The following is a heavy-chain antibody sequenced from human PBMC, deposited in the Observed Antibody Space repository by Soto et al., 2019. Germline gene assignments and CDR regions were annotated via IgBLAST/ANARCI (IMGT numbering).Heavy chain of an antibody. V-gene: IGHV4-59*01. CDR3: ARERGYSYGSDYGMDV. CDR1: GGSISSYY. Sequence: TSETLSLTCTVSGGSISSYYWSWIRQPPGKGLEWIGYIYYSGSTNYNPSLKSRVTISVDTSKNQFSLKLSSVTAADTAVYYCARERGYSYGSDYGMDVRGQGTTVTVSS. CDR2: IYYSGST. J-gene: IGHJ6*02. D-gene: IGHD5-18*01.